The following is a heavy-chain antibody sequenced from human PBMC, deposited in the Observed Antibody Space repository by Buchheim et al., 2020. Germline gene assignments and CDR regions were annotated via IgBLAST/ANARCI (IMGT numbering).Heavy chain of an antibody. CDR3: ARDECFSSFCNLDP. CDR1: GFTFGTYG. V-gene: IGHV3-33*01. J-gene: IGHJ5*02. D-gene: IGHD2-2*01. CDR2: IWYDGSDK. Sequence: QVQLVESGGGVVQPGRSLRLSCAASGFTFGTYGMHWVRQAPGKGLEWVAVIWYDGSDKYYADSVKGRFTISRDNYKNTLYLQMNSLRAEDTAVYYCARDECFSSFCNLDPWGQGTL.